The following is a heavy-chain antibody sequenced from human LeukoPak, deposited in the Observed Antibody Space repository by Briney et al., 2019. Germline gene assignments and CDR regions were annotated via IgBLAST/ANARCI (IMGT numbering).Heavy chain of an antibody. J-gene: IGHJ4*02. CDR1: GDSISSYY. CDR2: IYYSGST. D-gene: IGHD4-17*01. V-gene: IGHV4-59*01. Sequence: SETLSLTCTVSGDSISSYYWSWIRQPPGKGLEWIGYIYYSGSTNYNPSLKSRVTISVDTSKNQFSLKLSSVTAADTAVYYCARTDRDGDIFDYWGQGTLVTVSS. CDR3: ARTDRDGDIFDY.